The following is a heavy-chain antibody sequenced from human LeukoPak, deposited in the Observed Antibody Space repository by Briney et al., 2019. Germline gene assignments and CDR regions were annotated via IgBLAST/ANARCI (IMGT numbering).Heavy chain of an antibody. D-gene: IGHD3-9*01. V-gene: IGHV3-48*03. CDR3: ARDRDWAFDY. CDR2: ISSSGSTI. J-gene: IGHJ4*02. CDR1: GFTFSSYE. Sequence: GGSLRLSCADSGFTFSSYEMNWVRQAPGKGLEWVSYISSSGSTIYYADSVKGRFTISRDDAKNSLYLQMNSLRDEDTAVYYCARDRDWAFDYWGQGTLITVSS.